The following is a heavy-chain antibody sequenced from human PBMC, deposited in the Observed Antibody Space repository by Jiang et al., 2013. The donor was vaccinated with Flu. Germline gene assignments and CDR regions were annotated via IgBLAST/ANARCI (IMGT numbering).Heavy chain of an antibody. CDR2: IKQDGSEE. J-gene: IGHJ4*02. D-gene: IGHD2-15*01. CDR1: GFTFSSYW. CDR3: ARERPLVGGQFFDY. Sequence: QLLESGGGLVQSGGSLRLSCAASGFTFSSYWMSWVRQAPGKGLEWVATIKQDGSEEYYVDSVKGRLTISRDNAKNSLYLQINSLRAEDTAVYYCARERPLVGGQFFDYWGQGILVIVST. V-gene: IGHV3-7*03.